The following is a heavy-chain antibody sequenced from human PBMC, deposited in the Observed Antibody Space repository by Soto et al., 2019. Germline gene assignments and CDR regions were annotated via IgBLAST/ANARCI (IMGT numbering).Heavy chain of an antibody. Sequence: QVQLVQSGAEVKKPGASVKVSCKASGYTFTGYYMHWVRQAPGQGLEWMGWINPNSGGTNYAQKFEGWVTMTRHTSTSTAYMELSRLKSDDTAVYYCARAEQQQDPQYLTALEYFQHWGQGTLVTVSS. CDR2: INPNSGGT. J-gene: IGHJ1*01. CDR3: ARAEQQQDPQYLTALEYFQH. D-gene: IGHD6-13*01. V-gene: IGHV1-2*04. CDR1: GYTFTGYY.